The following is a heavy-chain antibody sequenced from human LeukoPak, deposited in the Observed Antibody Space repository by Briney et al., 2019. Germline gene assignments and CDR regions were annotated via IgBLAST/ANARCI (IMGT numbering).Heavy chain of an antibody. D-gene: IGHD3-10*01. J-gene: IGHJ3*02. Sequence: GGSLRLSCAASGFTFSSYCMHWVRQAPGKGLEWVAVISYDGSNKYYADSVKGRFTISRDNSKNTLYLQMNSLRAEDTAVYYCASLYTMVRGGLDAFDIWGQGTMVTVSS. CDR2: ISYDGSNK. V-gene: IGHV3-30*03. CDR3: ASLYTMVRGGLDAFDI. CDR1: GFTFSSYC.